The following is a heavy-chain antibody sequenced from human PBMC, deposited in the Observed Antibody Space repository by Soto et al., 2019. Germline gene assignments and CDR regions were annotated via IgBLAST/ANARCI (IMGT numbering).Heavy chain of an antibody. CDR3: ATSPYGSARRFLDY. CDR2: IYQSGNT. D-gene: IGHD6-19*01. CDR1: GGPISSGSW. J-gene: IGHJ4*02. Sequence: QVQLQESGPGLVKPSGTLSLTCAVSGGPISSGSWWSWVRQSPGKGLEWIGEIYQSGNTIYNPSLQSRVTISVDKSKNQFSLMLNSMTAADTAVYYCATSPYGSARRFLDYWGQGILVTVSS. V-gene: IGHV4-4*02.